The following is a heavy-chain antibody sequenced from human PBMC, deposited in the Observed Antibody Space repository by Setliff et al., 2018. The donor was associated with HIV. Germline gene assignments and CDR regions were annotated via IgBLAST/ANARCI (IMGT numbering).Heavy chain of an antibody. Sequence: LRLSCVASGFTFSSDGMHWVRQAPGKGLEWVAFIRYDGSRISYADSVKGRFTISRDNSNNTLYLQMNSLRAEDTAVYYCAKGVAVAGTYFQHWGQGTLVTVSS. J-gene: IGHJ1*01. CDR3: AKGVAVAGTYFQH. CDR2: IRYDGSRI. D-gene: IGHD6-19*01. V-gene: IGHV3-30*02. CDR1: GFTFSSDG.